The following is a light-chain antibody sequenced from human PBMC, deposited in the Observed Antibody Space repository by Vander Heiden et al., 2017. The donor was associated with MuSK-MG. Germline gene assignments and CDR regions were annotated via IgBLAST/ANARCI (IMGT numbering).Light chain of an antibody. CDR3: QQYGSSPWT. Sequence: DIVSTQSPGTLSLSPGERATLSCRASQSVSSSYLAWYQQKPGQAPGLLIYGASSRATGIPDRFSGSGSGTDFTLTISRLEPEDFAVYYCQQYGSSPWTFGQGTKVEIK. CDR2: GAS. CDR1: QSVSSSY. V-gene: IGKV3-20*01. J-gene: IGKJ1*01.